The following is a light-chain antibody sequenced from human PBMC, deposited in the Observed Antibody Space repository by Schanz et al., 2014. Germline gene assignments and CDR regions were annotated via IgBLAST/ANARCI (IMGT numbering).Light chain of an antibody. J-gene: IGKJ3*01. CDR2: AAS. CDR1: QSISNY. V-gene: IGKV1-39*01. CDR3: QKYNSART. Sequence: DIQMTQSPSSLSASVGDRVTITCRASQSISNYLNWYQQKPGKAPKLLIYAASTLQSGVPSRFSGGGSGTDFTLTINSLQPEDVATYYCQKYNSARTFGPGTKVDIK.